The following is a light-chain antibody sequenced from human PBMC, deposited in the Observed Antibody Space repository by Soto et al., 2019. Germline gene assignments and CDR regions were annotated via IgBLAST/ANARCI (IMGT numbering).Light chain of an antibody. CDR3: QQYESTPPT. V-gene: IGKV4-1*01. CDR2: WAS. Sequence: DIVMTQSPDSLAVSLGERATINCKSSQSVLYSSNNKNYLAWYQQRPGQPPKLLIYWASTRESGVPDRFSGSGFGTDSTLTITRLQAEDVAVYSCQQYESTPPTLGQGTKLEIK. J-gene: IGKJ2*01. CDR1: QSVLYSSNNKNY.